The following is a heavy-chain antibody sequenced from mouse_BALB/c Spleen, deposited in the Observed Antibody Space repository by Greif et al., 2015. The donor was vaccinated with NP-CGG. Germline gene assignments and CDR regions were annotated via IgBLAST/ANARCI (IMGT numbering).Heavy chain of an antibody. J-gene: IGHJ4*01. CDR2: IYPGDGDT. CDR3: ARYDYDYYAMDY. CDR1: GYAFSSYW. V-gene: IGHV1-80*01. D-gene: IGHD2-4*01. Sequence: VQLQQSGAELVRPGSSVKISCKASGYAFSSYWMNWVKQRPGQGLEWIGQIYPGDGDTNYNGKFKGKATLTADKSSSTAYMQLSSLTSEDSAVYFSARYDYDYYAMDYWGQGTSVTVSP.